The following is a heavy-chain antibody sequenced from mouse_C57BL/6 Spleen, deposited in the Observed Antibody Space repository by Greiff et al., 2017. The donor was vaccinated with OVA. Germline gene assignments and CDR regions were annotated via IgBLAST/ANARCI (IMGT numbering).Heavy chain of an antibody. CDR2: INPSNGGT. CDR1: GYTFTSYW. Sequence: VQLQQSGTELVKPGASVKLSCKASGYTFTSYWMHWVKPRPGQGLEWIGNINPSNGGTNYNEKFKSKATLTVDKSSSTAYMQLSSLTSEDSAVYYCARGGTDYYAMDYWGQGTSVTVSS. CDR3: ARGGTDYYAMDY. J-gene: IGHJ4*01. D-gene: IGHD3-3*01. V-gene: IGHV1-53*01.